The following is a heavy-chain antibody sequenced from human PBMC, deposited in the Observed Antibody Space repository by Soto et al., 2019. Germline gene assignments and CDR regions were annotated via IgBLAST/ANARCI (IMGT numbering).Heavy chain of an antibody. Sequence: GGSLRLSCAASGFTFSSYSMNWVRQAPGKGLEWVSYISSHSSTLYYADSVKGRFTISRDNAENSLYLQMNSLRDEDTAVYYCARDGSGNLYLNWFDPWGQGTLVTVSS. J-gene: IGHJ5*02. CDR2: ISSHSSTL. CDR3: ARDGSGNLYLNWFDP. D-gene: IGHD6-19*01. V-gene: IGHV3-48*02. CDR1: GFTFSSYS.